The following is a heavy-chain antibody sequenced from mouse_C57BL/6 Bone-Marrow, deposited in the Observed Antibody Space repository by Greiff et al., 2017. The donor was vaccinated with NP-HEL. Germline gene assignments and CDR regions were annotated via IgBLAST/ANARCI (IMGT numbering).Heavy chain of an antibody. Sequence: EVQVVESGPELVKPGASVKMSCKASGYTFTDYNMHWVKQSPGQSLEWIGYINPNNGGTSYNQKFKGKATLTVNKSSSTAYMELRSLTSEDSAVYDCARLGILSSSYAMDYWGQGTSVTVSS. V-gene: IGHV1-22*01. J-gene: IGHJ4*01. D-gene: IGHD1-1*01. CDR2: INPNNGGT. CDR3: ARLGILSSSYAMDY. CDR1: GYTFTDYN.